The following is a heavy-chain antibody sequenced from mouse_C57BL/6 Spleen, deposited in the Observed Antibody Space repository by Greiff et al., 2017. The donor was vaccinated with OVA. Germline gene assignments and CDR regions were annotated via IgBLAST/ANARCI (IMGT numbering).Heavy chain of an antibody. J-gene: IGHJ1*03. V-gene: IGHV10-1*01. CDR2: IRSKSNNYAT. CDR1: GFSFNTYA. Sequence: EVHLVESGGGLVQPKGSLKLSCAASGFSFNTYAMNWVRQAPGTGLEWVARIRSKSNNYATYYADSVKVRFTISRDDSESMLYLQMNNLKTEDTAMYYCVRQDNYGYFDVWGTGTTVTVSS. CDR3: VRQDNYGYFDV.